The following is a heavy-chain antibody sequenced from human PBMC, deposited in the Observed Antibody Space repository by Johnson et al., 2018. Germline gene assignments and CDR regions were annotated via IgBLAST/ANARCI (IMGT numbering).Heavy chain of an antibody. CDR2: ISGRNHTI. CDR3: AHTLGATAIRGESFHH. Sequence: VQLWESGGGLVQPGGSLRLSCVASGFTFSGHAMSWVRQAPGQGLEWVSVISGRNHTIMYADSVKGGFTISRDNSKNNLVLQMTSLRAEDTAMYYCAHTLGATAIRGESFHHWGQGILVAVSS. D-gene: IGHD2-21*02. CDR1: GFTFSGHA. J-gene: IGHJ1*01. V-gene: IGHV3-23*01.